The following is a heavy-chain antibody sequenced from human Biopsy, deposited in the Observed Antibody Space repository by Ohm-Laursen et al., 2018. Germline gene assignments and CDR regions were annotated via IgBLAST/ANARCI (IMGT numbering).Heavy chain of an antibody. CDR1: GFTFSSYA. CDR3: VRGRAY. Sequence: SLRLSCTASGFTFSSYAMAWFRQAPGKGLEWVSTISGNSDIIYDTDSVKGRFTISRYNSKNALYLQMNSLRPADTAKYYCVRGRAYWGQGTLVTVSS. CDR2: ISGNSDII. V-gene: IGHV3-23*01. J-gene: IGHJ4*02.